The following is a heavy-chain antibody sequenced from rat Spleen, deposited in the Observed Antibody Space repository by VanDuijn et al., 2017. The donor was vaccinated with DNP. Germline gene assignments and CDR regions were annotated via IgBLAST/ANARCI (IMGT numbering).Heavy chain of an antibody. V-gene: IGHV5-20*01. CDR2: ISYDGGST. CDR1: GFTFSDYY. D-gene: IGHD5-1*01. J-gene: IGHJ1*01. CDR3: ARRANWIYWYFDF. Sequence: EVQLVESGGGVVQPGRSLKLSCAASGFTFSDYYMAWVRQAPTKGLEWVASISYDGGSTYYRDSVKGRFTISRDNAKSSLYLQMDSLRSEDTATYYCARRANWIYWYFDFWGPGTMVTVSS.